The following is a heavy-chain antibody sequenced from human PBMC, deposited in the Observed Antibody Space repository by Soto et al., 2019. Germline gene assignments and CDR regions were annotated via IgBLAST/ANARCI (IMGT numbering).Heavy chain of an antibody. CDR3: ARGGSPLKLEWLFYFDY. D-gene: IGHD3-3*01. V-gene: IGHV4-31*03. J-gene: IGHJ4*02. CDR2: IYYSGST. Sequence: SETLSLTCTVSGGSISSGGYYWSWIRQHPGKGLEWIGYIYYSGSTYYNPSLKSRVTISVDTSKNQFSLKLSSVTAADTAVYYCARGGSPLKLEWLFYFDYWGQGTLVTSPQ. CDR1: GGSISSGGYY.